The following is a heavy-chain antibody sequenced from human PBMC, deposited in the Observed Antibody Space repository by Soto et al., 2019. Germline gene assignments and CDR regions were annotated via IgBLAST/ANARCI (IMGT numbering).Heavy chain of an antibody. CDR2: IFHTGNT. CDR3: ARDLGKLITPAQ. J-gene: IGHJ1*01. Sequence: QVQLRESGPGLVKPSQTLSLTCTVSGGSIRSGGYHWSWIRQLPGKGLEWIGYIFHTGNTYYNPSLKSRVTISVDTSQNQFSLRLSSVTAADTALYYCARDLGKLITPAQWGQGVLVTVSS. V-gene: IGHV4-31*03. CDR1: GGSIRSGGYH. D-gene: IGHD7-27*01.